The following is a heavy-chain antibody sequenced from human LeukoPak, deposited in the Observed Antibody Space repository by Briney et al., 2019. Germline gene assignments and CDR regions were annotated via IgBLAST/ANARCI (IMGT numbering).Heavy chain of an antibody. CDR2: INHSGST. D-gene: IGHD2-21*02. CDR3: AREFGGVVVTATPRAFDI. Sequence: PPETLSLTCAVYGGSFSGYYWSWIRQPPGKGLEWIGEINHSGSTNYNPSLKSRVTISVDTSKNQFSLKLSSVTAADTAVYYCAREFGGVVVTATPRAFDIWGQGTMVTVSS. V-gene: IGHV4-34*01. J-gene: IGHJ3*02. CDR1: GGSFSGYY.